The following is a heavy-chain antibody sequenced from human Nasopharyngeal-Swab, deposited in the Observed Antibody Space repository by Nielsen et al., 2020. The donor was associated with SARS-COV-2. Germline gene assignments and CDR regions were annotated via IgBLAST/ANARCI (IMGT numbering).Heavy chain of an antibody. CDR2: IRSKANSYAT. D-gene: IGHD2-2*01. J-gene: IGHJ6*04. CDR1: GFTFSGSA. V-gene: IGHV3-73*01. CDR3: TRPIYCSSTSCSDD. Sequence: GESLKISCTASGFTFSGSAMHWVRQASGKGLEWVGRIRSKANSYATAYAASVKGRFTISRDDSKNTAYLQMNSLKTEDTAVYYCTRPIYCSSTSCSDDWGKGTTVTVSS.